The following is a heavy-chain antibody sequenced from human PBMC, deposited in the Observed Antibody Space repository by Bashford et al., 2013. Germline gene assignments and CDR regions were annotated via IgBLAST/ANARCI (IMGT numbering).Heavy chain of an antibody. J-gene: IGHJ3*01. CDR3: AKDRDDYGDPDAFNL. V-gene: IGHV3-33*06. Sequence: VRQAPGKGLEWVAVIWYDGSINTMQTPLKGRFTISRDNSMHTLYLQMNSLRAEDTAVYYCAKDRDDYGDPDAFNLWGQGTMVTVSS. D-gene: IGHD4-17*01. CDR2: IWYDGSI.